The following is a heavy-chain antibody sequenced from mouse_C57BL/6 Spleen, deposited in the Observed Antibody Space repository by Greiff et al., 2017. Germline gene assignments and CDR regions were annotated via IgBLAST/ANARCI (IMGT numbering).Heavy chain of an antibody. CDR1: GYTFTSYW. CDR3: ASDYYGSSSAWFAY. D-gene: IGHD1-1*01. Sequence: QVQLKQPGAELVKPGASVKLSCKASGYTFTSYWMRWVKQRPGRGLEWIGRLVPNGGGTKYNEKFKSKATLTVDKPSSTAYMQLSSLTSEDSAVYYCASDYYGSSSAWFAYWGQGTLVTVSA. V-gene: IGHV1-72*01. CDR2: LVPNGGGT. J-gene: IGHJ3*01.